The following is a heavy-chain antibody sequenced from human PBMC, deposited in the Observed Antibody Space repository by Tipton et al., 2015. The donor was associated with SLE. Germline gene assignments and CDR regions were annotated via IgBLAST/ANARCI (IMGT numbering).Heavy chain of an antibody. Sequence: GSLRLSCAASGFIFRDYSMNWVRQAPGKGLEWVSSISSSSRYIYHAESLKGRFTISRDNAKNSLYLQMNSLRVEDTAVYFCAGDYYASGITWGQGTLVTVSS. CDR1: GFIFRDYS. CDR2: ISSSSRYI. J-gene: IGHJ5*02. V-gene: IGHV3-21*03. D-gene: IGHD3-10*01. CDR3: AGDYYASGIT.